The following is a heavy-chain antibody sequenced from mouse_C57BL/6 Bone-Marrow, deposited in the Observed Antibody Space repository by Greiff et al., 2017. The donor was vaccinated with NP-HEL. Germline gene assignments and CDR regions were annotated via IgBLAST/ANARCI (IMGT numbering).Heavy chain of an antibody. CDR2: IHPNSGST. V-gene: IGHV1-64*01. D-gene: IGHD3-2*02. Sequence: QVQLQQPGAELVKPGASVKLSCKASGYTFTSYWMHWVKQRPGQGLEWIGMIHPNSGSTNYNEKFKSKATLTVDKSSSTAYMQLSSLTSEDSAVYDCARLSSGYPAWFAYWGQGTLVTVSA. CDR3: ARLSSGYPAWFAY. CDR1: GYTFTSYW. J-gene: IGHJ3*01.